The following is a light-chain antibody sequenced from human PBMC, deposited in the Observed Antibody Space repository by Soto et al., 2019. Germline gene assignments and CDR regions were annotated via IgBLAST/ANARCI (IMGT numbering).Light chain of an antibody. CDR1: SSDVGGYNY. V-gene: IGLV2-8*01. CDR2: EVS. Sequence: QSVLTQPPSASGSPGQSVTISCTGTSSDVGGYNYVSWYQQHPGKAPKFMIYEVSKRPSGVPDRFSGSKSGNTASLTVSGLQAEDEADYYCSSYAGRNNYVFGTGTKLTVL. CDR3: SSYAGRNNYV. J-gene: IGLJ1*01.